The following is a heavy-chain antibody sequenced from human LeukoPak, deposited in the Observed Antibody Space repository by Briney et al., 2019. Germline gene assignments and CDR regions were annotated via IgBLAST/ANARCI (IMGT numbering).Heavy chain of an antibody. CDR3: ARVGGWYDNWFDP. Sequence: ASVKVSCKASGYTFNGYYMHWVRQAPGQGLEWMGRINPNSGGTNYAQKFQGRVTMTRDTSISTAYMELSRLRSDDTAGYYCARVGGWYDNWFDPWGQGTLVTVSS. CDR2: INPNSGGT. D-gene: IGHD6-19*01. J-gene: IGHJ5*02. V-gene: IGHV1-2*06. CDR1: GYTFNGYY.